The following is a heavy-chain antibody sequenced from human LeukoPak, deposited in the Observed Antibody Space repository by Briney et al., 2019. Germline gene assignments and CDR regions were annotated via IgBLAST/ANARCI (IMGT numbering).Heavy chain of an antibody. CDR1: GGSISSSSYY. D-gene: IGHD5-18*01. CDR2: TYYSGST. J-gene: IGHJ6*03. Sequence: SETLSLTCTVSGGSISSSSYYWGWIRQPPGKGLEWIGSTYYSGSTYYNPSLKSRVTISVDTSKNQFSLKLSSVTAADTAVYYCARSSGYSYGYSYYYYYYYMDVWGKGTTVTVSS. V-gene: IGHV4-39*07. CDR3: ARSSGYSYGYSYYYYYYYMDV.